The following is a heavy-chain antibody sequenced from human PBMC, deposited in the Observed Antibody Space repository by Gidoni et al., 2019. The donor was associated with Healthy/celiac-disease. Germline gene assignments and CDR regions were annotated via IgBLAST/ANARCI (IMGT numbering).Heavy chain of an antibody. D-gene: IGHD3-10*01. J-gene: IGHJ5*02. CDR1: GGSISSGSYY. CDR3: ARGGVTEMFDP. Sequence: QVQLQESGPGLVKPSQTLSFTCTVSGGSISSGSYYWSWIRQPAGKGLEWIGRIYTSGSTNYNPSRKSRVTISVDTSKNQFSLKLSSVTAADTALYYCARGGVTEMFDPWGQGTLVTVSS. CDR2: IYTSGST. V-gene: IGHV4-61*02.